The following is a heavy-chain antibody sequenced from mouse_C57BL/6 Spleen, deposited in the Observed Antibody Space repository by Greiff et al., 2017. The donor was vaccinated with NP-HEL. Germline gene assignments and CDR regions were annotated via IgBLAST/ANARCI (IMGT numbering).Heavy chain of an antibody. CDR2: INYDGSST. D-gene: IGHD2-2*01. J-gene: IGHJ4*01. CDR3: ARDLYYGYDKGYAMDY. Sequence: EVKLVESEGGLVQPGSSMKLSCTASGFTFSDYYMAWVRQVPEKGLEWVANINYDGSSTYYLDSLKSRFIISRDNAKNILYLQMSSLKSEDTATYYCARDLYYGYDKGYAMDYWGQGTSVTVSS. V-gene: IGHV5-16*01. CDR1: GFTFSDYY.